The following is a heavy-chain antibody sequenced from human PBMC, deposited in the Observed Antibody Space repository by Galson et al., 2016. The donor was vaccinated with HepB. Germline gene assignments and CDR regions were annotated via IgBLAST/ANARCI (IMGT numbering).Heavy chain of an antibody. CDR2: IHYSGST. J-gene: IGHJ6*02. Sequence: SETLSLTCTISGGSISSNNYYWGWIRQPQGKGLEWIGSIHYSGSTYYNPSLKSRVTISVDTSKKQFSLRLNSVTAADTAVYYCANSESLAAAGPGHYYFYYYGMDVWGQGTTVTVSS. D-gene: IGHD6-25*01. V-gene: IGHV4-39*01. CDR3: ANSESLAAAGPGHYYFYYYGMDV. CDR1: GGSISSNNYY.